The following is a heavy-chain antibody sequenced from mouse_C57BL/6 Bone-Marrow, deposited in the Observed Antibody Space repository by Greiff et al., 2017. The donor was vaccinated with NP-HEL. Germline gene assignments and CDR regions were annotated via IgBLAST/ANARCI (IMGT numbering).Heavy chain of an antibody. Sequence: VQLVESGAELVRPGASVTLSCKASGYTFTDYEMHWVKQTPVHGLEWIGAIDPATGGTASNQKFKGKAILTAAKSSSTAYMELRSLTSEDSAVYYCTKIYYSNLYYFDYWGQGTTLTVSS. V-gene: IGHV1-15*01. CDR2: IDPATGGT. J-gene: IGHJ2*01. D-gene: IGHD2-5*01. CDR1: GYTFTDYE. CDR3: TKIYYSNLYYFDY.